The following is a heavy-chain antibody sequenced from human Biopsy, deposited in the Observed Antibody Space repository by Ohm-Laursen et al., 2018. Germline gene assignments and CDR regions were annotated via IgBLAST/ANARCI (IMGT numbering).Heavy chain of an antibody. J-gene: IGHJ2*01. CDR1: GDSIRSYY. CDR3: ARDRGYYSDRTVPGYFDL. Sequence: TLSLTCTVSGDSIRSYYWSWLRQPPGKGLEWIGYVYYTGSTDYNPSLQSRVTISVDTSKNHFSLRLRSVTPADTAIYYCARDRGYYSDRTVPGYFDLWGRGTLVTVSS. CDR2: VYYTGST. V-gene: IGHV4-59*01. D-gene: IGHD3-22*01.